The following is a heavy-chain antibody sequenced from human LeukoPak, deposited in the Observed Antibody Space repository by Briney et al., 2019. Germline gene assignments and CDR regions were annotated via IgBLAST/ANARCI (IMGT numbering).Heavy chain of an antibody. Sequence: GGSLRLSCAASGFSFSSYEWNWVRQAPGKGLEWVSYIDTSGSTTFYADSVKGRFTTSRDNAKNSLFLQMRSRRGEDTAVYYCARETVGCGGDCLDFWGQGTRVTVSS. J-gene: IGHJ4*02. CDR2: IDTSGSTT. CDR3: ARETVGCGGDCLDF. D-gene: IGHD2-21*01. CDR1: GFSFSSYE. V-gene: IGHV3-48*03.